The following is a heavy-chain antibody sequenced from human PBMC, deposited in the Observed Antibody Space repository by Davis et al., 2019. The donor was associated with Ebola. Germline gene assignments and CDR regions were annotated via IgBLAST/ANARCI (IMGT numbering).Heavy chain of an antibody. D-gene: IGHD2-15*01. J-gene: IGHJ4*01. CDR3: TKELYGYCSGGRSSPFDY. Sequence: PGGSLRLSCAASGFSFDDYAMHWVRQAPGKGLEWVSFISWDGRVTYYSDSVRGRFTISRDNSKASLYLQMNSLRLDDTALYHCTKELYGYCSGGRSSPFDYWGHGSLVTVSS. CDR2: ISWDGRVT. CDR1: GFSFDDYA. V-gene: IGHV3-43*01.